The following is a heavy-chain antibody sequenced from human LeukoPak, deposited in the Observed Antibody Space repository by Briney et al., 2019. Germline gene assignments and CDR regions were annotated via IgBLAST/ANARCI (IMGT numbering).Heavy chain of an antibody. V-gene: IGHV3-53*01. CDR1: GFTLSSNY. D-gene: IGHD6-13*01. CDR3: ARGAATGPTLGLDY. Sequence: GGSLRLSCVASGFTLSSNYMTWVRQAPGKGLEWVSVIYTGGIPYYADSVKGRFTISRDISKNTVYLQMNSLRVKDTAVYFCARGAATGPTLGLDYWGQGTLVTVSS. CDR2: IYTGGIP. J-gene: IGHJ4*02.